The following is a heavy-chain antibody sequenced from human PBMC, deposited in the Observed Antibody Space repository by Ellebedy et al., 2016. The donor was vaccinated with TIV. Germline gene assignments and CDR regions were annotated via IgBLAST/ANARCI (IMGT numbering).Heavy chain of an antibody. J-gene: IGHJ4*02. CDR2: ISAYNGNT. CDR1: GYTFTSYG. D-gene: IGHD2-2*01. CDR3: ARDSGIVVVPAAMDVDY. Sequence: ASVKVSCKASGYTFTSYGISWVRQAPGQGLEWMGWISAYNGNTNYAQKLQGRVTMTTDTSTSTAYMELRSLRSDDTAVYYCARDSGIVVVPAAMDVDYWGQGTLVTVSS. V-gene: IGHV1-18*01.